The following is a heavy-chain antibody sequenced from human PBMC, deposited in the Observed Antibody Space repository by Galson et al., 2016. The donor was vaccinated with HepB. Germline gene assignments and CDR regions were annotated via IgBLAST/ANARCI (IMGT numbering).Heavy chain of an antibody. V-gene: IGHV3-21*01. D-gene: IGHD1-26*01. CDR1: GFNFSSYW. CDR2: ISSSSDYI. Sequence: SLRLSCAASGFNFSSYWMTWFRQAPGKGLEWVSSISSSSDYIFYAGSVKGRFTISRDNGKNSVFLQMNSLRAEDTAVYYCTTKTSGTYPFDYWGQGTLVTVSS. J-gene: IGHJ4*02. CDR3: TTKTSGTYPFDY.